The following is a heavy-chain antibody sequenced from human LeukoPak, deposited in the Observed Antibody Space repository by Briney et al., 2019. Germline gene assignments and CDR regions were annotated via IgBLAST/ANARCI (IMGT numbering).Heavy chain of an antibody. D-gene: IGHD2-15*01. Sequence: PGGSLRLSYAASGFTFSGYWMSWVRQAPGKGLECVANIKEDGSEKHYVDSVKGRFTISRDNAMNSLYLQINSLRVEDTAVYYCARGGRWYFDFWGQGTLVTVSS. CDR3: ARGGRWYFDF. V-gene: IGHV3-7*03. CDR2: IKEDGSEK. J-gene: IGHJ4*02. CDR1: GFTFSGYW.